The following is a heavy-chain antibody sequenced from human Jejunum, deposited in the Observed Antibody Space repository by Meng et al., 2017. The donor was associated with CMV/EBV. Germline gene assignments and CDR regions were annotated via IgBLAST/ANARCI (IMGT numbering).Heavy chain of an antibody. CDR1: GDSINNHF. J-gene: IGHJ4*02. D-gene: IGHD3-22*01. CDR3: ARGESRGYYYFDY. V-gene: IGHV4-4*07. Sequence: QVHLQESGPGLVRPSETLSLTCSVPGDSINNHFWSWIRQPAGKKLEWIGRISSSGNTNYTPSFKSRVIMSLDTSNNQFFLKLTSVTAADTALYYCARGESRGYYYFDYWGQGIMVTVSA. CDR2: ISSSGNT.